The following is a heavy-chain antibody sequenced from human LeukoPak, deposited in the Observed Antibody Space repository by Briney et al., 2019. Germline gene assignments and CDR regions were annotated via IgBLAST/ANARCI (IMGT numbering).Heavy chain of an antibody. Sequence: GRSLRLSCAASGFTFSSYAMHWVRQAPGKGLEWVAVISYDGSNKYYADSVKGRFTISRDNSKNTLYLQMNSLRAEDTAVYYCARGVRIAVAGYYWGQGTLVTVSS. CDR3: ARGVRIAVAGYY. J-gene: IGHJ4*02. CDR2: ISYDGSNK. V-gene: IGHV3-30*04. D-gene: IGHD6-19*01. CDR1: GFTFSSYA.